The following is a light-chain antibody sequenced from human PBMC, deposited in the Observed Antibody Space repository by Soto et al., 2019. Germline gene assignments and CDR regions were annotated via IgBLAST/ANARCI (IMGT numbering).Light chain of an antibody. V-gene: IGLV2-14*03. CDR1: SSDVGFYNY. CDR3: NSYTSSSIVV. CDR2: DVS. J-gene: IGLJ2*01. Sequence: QSVLTQPASVSGSPGQSITISCTGTSSDVGFYNYVSWYQQHPAKAPKLMIYDVSNRPSGVSNRFSGSKSGNTASLTISGLQAEDEADYYCNSYTSSSIVVFGGGTKLTVL.